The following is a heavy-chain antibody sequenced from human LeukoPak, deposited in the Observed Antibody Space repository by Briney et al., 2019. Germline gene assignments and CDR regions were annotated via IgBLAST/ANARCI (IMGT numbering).Heavy chain of an antibody. CDR3: ARGSGWNYEYYFDY. CDR1: GYTFTSYD. J-gene: IGHJ4*02. CDR2: MNPNSGNT. V-gene: IGHV1-8*03. D-gene: IGHD1-7*01. Sequence: GASVKVSCKASGYTFTSYDISWVRQATGQGLEWMGWMNPNSGNTGYAQKFQGRVTITRNTSISTAYMELSSLRSEDTAVYYCARGSGWNYEYYFDYWGQGTLVTVSS.